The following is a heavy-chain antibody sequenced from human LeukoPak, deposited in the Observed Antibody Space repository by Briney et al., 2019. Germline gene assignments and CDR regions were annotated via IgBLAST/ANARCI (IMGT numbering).Heavy chain of an antibody. CDR2: IHTAGTNT. CDR1: GFTFSRYW. D-gene: IGHD6-13*01. J-gene: IGHJ5*01. CDR3: AKDPIAAAPYNWFDS. Sequence: GGSLRLSCAASGFTFSRYWMHWVRQAPGKELMWVSHIHTAGTNTTYADSVKGRFTISRDNAKNTLYLQMNSLRAEDTAVYYCAKDPIAAAPYNWFDSWGQGTLVTVSS. V-gene: IGHV3-74*01.